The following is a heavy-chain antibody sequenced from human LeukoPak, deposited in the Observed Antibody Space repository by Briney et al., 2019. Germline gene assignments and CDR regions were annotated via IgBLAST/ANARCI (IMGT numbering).Heavy chain of an antibody. Sequence: GGSLRLSCAASGFTFDDYGMSWVRQAPGKGLEWVSGINWNGGSTGYADSVKGRFTISRDNAKNSLYLQMNSLRAEDTALYYCARVREWLVDGAQYFDYWGQGTLVTVSS. CDR3: ARVREWLVDGAQYFDY. CDR1: GFTFDDYG. J-gene: IGHJ4*02. V-gene: IGHV3-20*04. CDR2: INWNGGST. D-gene: IGHD6-19*01.